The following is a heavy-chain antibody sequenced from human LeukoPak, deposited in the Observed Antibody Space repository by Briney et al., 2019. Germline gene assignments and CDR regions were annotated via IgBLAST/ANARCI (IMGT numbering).Heavy chain of an antibody. D-gene: IGHD3-16*02. Sequence: GSSVKVSCKASGYTFTGYYMHWVRQAPGQGLEWMGWINPNSGGTNYAQKFQGRVTITADESTSTAYMELSSLRSEDTAVYYCASAYYDYVWGSYRPYYFDYWDQGTLVTVSS. CDR3: ASAYYDYVWGSYRPYYFDY. CDR1: GYTFTGYY. CDR2: INPNSGGT. J-gene: IGHJ4*02. V-gene: IGHV1-2*02.